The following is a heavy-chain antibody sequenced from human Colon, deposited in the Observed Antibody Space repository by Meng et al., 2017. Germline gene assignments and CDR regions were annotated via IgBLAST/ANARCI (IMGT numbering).Heavy chain of an antibody. J-gene: IGHJ6*02. V-gene: IGHV4-59*01. D-gene: IGHD5-24*01. CDR2: ISDSGST. CDR1: AGSITSFY. CDR3: ARGDWLQDVKKKFYVFDMNV. Sequence: SQTLSPTCPVSAGSITSFYWNWSRQSPGKGLEWIGYISDSGSTKYNPSLKSRVTISADTSKNQISLNLSSVTAADTAIYYCARGDWLQDVKKKFYVFDMNVWGQGTTVTVSS.